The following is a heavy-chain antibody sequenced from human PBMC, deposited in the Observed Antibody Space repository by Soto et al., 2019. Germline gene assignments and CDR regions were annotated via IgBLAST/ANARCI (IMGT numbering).Heavy chain of an antibody. D-gene: IGHD3-10*01. J-gene: IGHJ6*02. Sequence: SETLSLTCTVSGGSISSGDYYWSWIRQPPGKGLEWIGYIYYSGSTYYNPSLKSRVTISVDTSKNQFSLKLSSVTAADTAVYYCARDLEAMVRGVIIHYGMDVWGQGTTVTVSS. CDR3: ARDLEAMVRGVIIHYGMDV. CDR1: GGSISSGDYY. CDR2: IYYSGST. V-gene: IGHV4-30-4*01.